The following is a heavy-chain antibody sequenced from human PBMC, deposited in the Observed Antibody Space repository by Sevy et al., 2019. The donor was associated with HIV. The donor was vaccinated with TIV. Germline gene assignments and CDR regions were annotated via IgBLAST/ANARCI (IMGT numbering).Heavy chain of an antibody. CDR2: IYPGDSDT. D-gene: IGHD3-10*01. J-gene: IGHJ4*02. V-gene: IGHV5-51*01. CDR3: ATKGENGSKKDTGYYFDS. Sequence: GESLKISCQASGYTFDNYWIGWVRQKSGKGLEWMGIIYPGDSDTRYNPAFQGQVTISADKSLSTAYMQWSSLEASDTAMYYCATKGENGSKKDTGYYFDSWGQGTLVTVSS. CDR1: GYTFDNYW.